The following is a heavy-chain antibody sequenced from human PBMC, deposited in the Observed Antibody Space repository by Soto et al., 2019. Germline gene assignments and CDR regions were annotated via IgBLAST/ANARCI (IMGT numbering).Heavy chain of an antibody. J-gene: IGHJ4*02. Sequence: QVQLVESGGGGVQPGRSLRLSCAASGFTFSSYGMHWVRQAPGKGLEWVAVISYDGSNKYYADSVKGRFTISRDNSKNTLYLQMNSLRAEDTAVYYCAKDLAAAVEFFFDYWGQGTLVTVSS. D-gene: IGHD6-13*01. V-gene: IGHV3-30*18. CDR3: AKDLAAAVEFFFDY. CDR1: GFTFSSYG. CDR2: ISYDGSNK.